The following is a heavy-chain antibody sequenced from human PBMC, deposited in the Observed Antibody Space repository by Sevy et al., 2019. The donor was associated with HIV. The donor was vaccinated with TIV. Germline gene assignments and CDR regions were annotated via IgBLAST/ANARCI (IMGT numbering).Heavy chain of an antibody. CDR1: GGSFSGYY. V-gene: IGHV4-34*01. Sequence: SETLSLTCAVYGGSFSGYYWSWIRQPPGKGLEWIGEINHSGSTNYNPSLKSRVTISVDTSKNQFSLKRSSVTAADTAVYYCARGPLLRYFDWVGALMGDYYYGMDVWGQGTTVTVSS. J-gene: IGHJ6*02. CDR3: ARGPLLRYFDWVGALMGDYYYGMDV. CDR2: INHSGST. D-gene: IGHD3-9*01.